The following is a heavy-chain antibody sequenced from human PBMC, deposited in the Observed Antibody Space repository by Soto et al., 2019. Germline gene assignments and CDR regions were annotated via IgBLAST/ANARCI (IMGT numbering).Heavy chain of an antibody. V-gene: IGHV1-46*03. CDR2: INPSGGST. Sequence: ASVKVSCKASGYTFTSYYMHWVRQAPGQGLEWMGIINPSGGSTSYAQKFQGRVSMTRDTSTSTVYMELSSLRSEDTAVYYCARVTGRVSGYCSGGSCDPFDYWGQGTLVTVSS. D-gene: IGHD2-15*01. CDR1: GYTFTSYY. CDR3: ARVTGRVSGYCSGGSCDPFDY. J-gene: IGHJ4*02.